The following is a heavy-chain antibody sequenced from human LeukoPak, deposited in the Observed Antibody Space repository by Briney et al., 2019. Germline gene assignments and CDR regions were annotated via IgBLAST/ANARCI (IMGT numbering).Heavy chain of an antibody. J-gene: IGHJ6*02. Sequence: PGGSLRLSCAASGFTFSSYWMSWVRQAPGKGLEWVANIKQDGSEKYYVDSVKGRFTISRDTSKNTLYLQMNSLRAEDTAVYYCASEGIAVAANYYGMDVWGQGTTVTVSS. D-gene: IGHD6-19*01. V-gene: IGHV3-7*03. CDR2: IKQDGSEK. CDR3: ASEGIAVAANYYGMDV. CDR1: GFTFSSYW.